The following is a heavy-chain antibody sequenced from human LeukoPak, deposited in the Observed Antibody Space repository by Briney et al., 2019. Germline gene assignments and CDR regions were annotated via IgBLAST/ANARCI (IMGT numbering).Heavy chain of an antibody. Sequence: ASVKVSCKASGYTFTNYAMNWVRQAPGQGLEWMGWINTDAGNPTYAQGFTRRLVFSLDTSVSTAYLQISSLKAEDTAVYYCARTLFGDQYQLLHNWFDPWGQGTLVTVSS. D-gene: IGHD2-2*01. J-gene: IGHJ5*02. V-gene: IGHV7-4-1*02. CDR2: INTDAGNP. CDR1: GYTFTNYA. CDR3: ARTLFGDQYQLLHNWFDP.